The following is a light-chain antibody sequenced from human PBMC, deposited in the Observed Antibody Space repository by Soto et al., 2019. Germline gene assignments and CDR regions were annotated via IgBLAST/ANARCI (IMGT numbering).Light chain of an antibody. CDR1: QSVDSSY. J-gene: IGKJ5*01. CDR3: QQYGSSPRVT. V-gene: IGKV3-20*01. Sequence: EIVLTQSPGTLSLSPGERATLSCRASQSVDSSYLAWYHQRPGQAPRLLIYGASSRATGIPDRFSGSGSGTDFTLTISRLEPEDFAVYYCQQYGSSPRVTFGQGTRLEIK. CDR2: GAS.